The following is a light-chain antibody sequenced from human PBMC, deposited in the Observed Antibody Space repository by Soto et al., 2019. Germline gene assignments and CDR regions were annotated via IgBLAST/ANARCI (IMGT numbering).Light chain of an antibody. CDR1: SSTFANNY. Sequence: QSALTQPPSVSGTPGQRVSICCSGDSSTFANNYVHWYQQVPGAAPKLLIYRSDQRPSGVPERFSGSKSGTSASLTISGLRPEDEAQYYCAAYTGNWNGPVFGGGTKLTVL. J-gene: IGLJ2*01. V-gene: IGLV1-47*01. CDR2: RSD. CDR3: AAYTGNWNGPV.